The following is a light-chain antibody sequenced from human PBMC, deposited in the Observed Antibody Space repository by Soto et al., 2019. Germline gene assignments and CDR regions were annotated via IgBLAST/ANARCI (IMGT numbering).Light chain of an antibody. CDR1: SSDVGGYNY. J-gene: IGLJ1*01. V-gene: IGLV2-11*01. CDR2: DVS. CDR3: CSSAGIYPHV. Sequence: QSVLTQPRSVSGSPGQSVTISCTGTSSDVGGYNYVSWYQQHPGKAPKLMIYDVSKRPSGVPDRFSGSTSGNTASLTISGLLAEDEADYYCCSSAGIYPHVFGTGTQLTVL.